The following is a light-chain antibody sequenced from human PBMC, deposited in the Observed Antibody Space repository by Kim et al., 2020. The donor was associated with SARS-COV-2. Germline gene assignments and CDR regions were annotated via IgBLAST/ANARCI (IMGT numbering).Light chain of an antibody. J-gene: IGKJ4*01. Sequence: SVSQGRRATPSCGASRSVRNDLSWYQQSPGQAPRLRVYGGSTRATGVPLRISGSGSGTHFTLIVSSLQPEDSGVYYCQQYNSWPLTFGGGTKVEI. CDR1: RSVRND. V-gene: IGKV3-15*01. CDR2: GGS. CDR3: QQYNSWPLT.